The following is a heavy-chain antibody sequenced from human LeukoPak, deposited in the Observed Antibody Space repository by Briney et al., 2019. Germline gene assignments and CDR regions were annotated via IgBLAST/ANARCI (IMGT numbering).Heavy chain of an antibody. V-gene: IGHV3-23*01. CDR1: GFTFSSYA. J-gene: IGHJ4*02. CDR2: ISGSGGST. D-gene: IGHD4-17*01. Sequence: GALILSCAASGFTFSSYAMSWVRQAPGKGLEWVSAISGSGGSTYYADSVKGRFTISRDNSNNTLYLQMNSLRAEDTAVYYCAKKGAYDYGDYGGGLNFDYWGQGTLVTVSS. CDR3: AKKGAYDYGDYGGGLNFDY.